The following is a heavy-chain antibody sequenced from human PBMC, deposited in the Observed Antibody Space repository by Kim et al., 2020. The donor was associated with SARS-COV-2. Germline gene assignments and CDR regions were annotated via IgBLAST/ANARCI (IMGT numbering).Heavy chain of an antibody. CDR3: AREGEVVPAAMREGYYYYYYGMDV. CDR2: INPNSGGT. J-gene: IGHJ6*02. Sequence: ASVKVSCKASGYTFIGYYMHWVRQAPGQGLEWMGWINPNSGGTNYEQKFQGWVTMTRDTSISTAYMELSRLRSDDTAVYYCAREGEVVPAAMREGYYYYYYGMDVWGQGTTVTVSS. CDR1: GYTFIGYY. D-gene: IGHD2-2*01. V-gene: IGHV1-2*04.